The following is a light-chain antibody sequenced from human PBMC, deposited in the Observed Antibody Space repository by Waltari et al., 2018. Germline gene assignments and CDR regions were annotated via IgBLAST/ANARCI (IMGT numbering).Light chain of an antibody. J-gene: IGKJ2*03. V-gene: IGKV4-1*01. CDR1: RTVLYESNNKNY. CDR2: WAS. CDR3: HQYYNTPYS. Sequence: DIVMTQSTDSLAVSLGERATINCKPSRTVLYESNNKNYLAWYQQKPGQPPNLLIYWASTRKSGVPDRFSGSGSGTDFTLTISTLQAEDVAVYYCHQYYNTPYSYGQGTKLEIK.